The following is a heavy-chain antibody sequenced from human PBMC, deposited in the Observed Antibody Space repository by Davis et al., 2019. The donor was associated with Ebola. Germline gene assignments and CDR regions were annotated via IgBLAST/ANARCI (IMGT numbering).Heavy chain of an antibody. Sequence: MPSETLSLTCTVSGGSINNYFWSWIRQPPGKGLEWIGNIHYLGNTNYNPALESRVTISVDTSKNQFSLRLSSVTAADTAMYYCVKDDVTAGRFNYWGRGSLVTVSS. D-gene: IGHD1-20*01. CDR2: IHYLGNT. V-gene: IGHV4-59*08. CDR1: GGSINNYF. J-gene: IGHJ4*02. CDR3: VKDDVTAGRFNY.